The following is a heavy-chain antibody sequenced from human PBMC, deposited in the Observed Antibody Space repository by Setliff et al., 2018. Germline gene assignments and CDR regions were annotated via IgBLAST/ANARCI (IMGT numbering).Heavy chain of an antibody. CDR3: TVYNTGSSKDHY. J-gene: IGHJ4*02. V-gene: IGHV4-30-2*01. D-gene: IGHD2-8*02. Sequence: TSETLSLTCAVSGGSISSGGYSWSWIRQPPGKGLERIGYIYHSGSTYYNPSLKSRVTISVDRSKNQFSLKLSSVTAADTALYYCTVYNTGSSKDHYWGQGTPVTVSS. CDR2: IYHSGST. CDR1: GGSISSGGYS.